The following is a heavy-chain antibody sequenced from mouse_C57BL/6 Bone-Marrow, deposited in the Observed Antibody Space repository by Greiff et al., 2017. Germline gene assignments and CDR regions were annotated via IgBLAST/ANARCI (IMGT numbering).Heavy chain of an antibody. J-gene: IGHJ3*01. V-gene: IGHV1-7*01. Sequence: VQLQESGAELAKPGASVKLSCKASGYTFTSYWMHWVKQRPGRGLEWIGNINPSSGYTKYNQKFKDKATLTEDKSSSTAYMQLSSLTYEDSAVYYCASGYYPPWFAYWGQGTLVTVSA. CDR1: GYTFTSYW. D-gene: IGHD2-3*01. CDR2: INPSSGYT. CDR3: ASGYYPPWFAY.